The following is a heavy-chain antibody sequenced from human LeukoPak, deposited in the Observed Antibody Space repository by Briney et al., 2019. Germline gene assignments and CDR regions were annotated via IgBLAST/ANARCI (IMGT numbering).Heavy chain of an antibody. J-gene: IGHJ3*02. D-gene: IGHD3-22*01. CDR2: IIPILGIA. V-gene: IGHV1-69*02. CDR3: ARGTPDSSGSGAFDI. CDR1: GGTFSSYT. Sequence: SVRVSCKASGGTFSSYTISWVRQAPGQGLEWMGRIIPILGIANYAQKFQGRVTITADKSTSTAYMELSSLRSEDTAVYYCARGTPDSSGSGAFDIWGQGTMVTVSS.